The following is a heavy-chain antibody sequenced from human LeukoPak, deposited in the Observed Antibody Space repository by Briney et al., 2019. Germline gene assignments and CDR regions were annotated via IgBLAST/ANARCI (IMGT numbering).Heavy chain of an antibody. CDR3: ARDSGSYSD. J-gene: IGHJ4*02. CDR2: ISSSGSTI. CDR1: GFTFSSYE. D-gene: IGHD1-26*01. V-gene: IGHV3-48*03. Sequence: SGGSLRLSCAASGFTFSSYEMNWVRQAPGKGLEWVSFISSSGSTIHYADFVKGRFTISRDNAKNSVYLQMNSLRAEDTAVYYCARDSGSYSDWGQGTLVTVSS.